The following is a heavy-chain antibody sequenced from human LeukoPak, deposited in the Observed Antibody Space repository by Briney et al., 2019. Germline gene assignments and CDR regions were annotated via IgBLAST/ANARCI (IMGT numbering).Heavy chain of an antibody. J-gene: IGHJ6*03. CDR3: AKDRSTSSYYYYMDV. CDR1: GFTFSSYG. D-gene: IGHD2-2*01. Sequence: GGSLRLSCAASGFTFSSYGMHWVRQAPGKGLEWVAVILYDGSNKYYADSVKGRFTISRDNSKNTLYLQMNSLRAEDTAVYYCAKDRSTSSYYYYMDVWGKGTTVTVSS. V-gene: IGHV3-30*18. CDR2: ILYDGSNK.